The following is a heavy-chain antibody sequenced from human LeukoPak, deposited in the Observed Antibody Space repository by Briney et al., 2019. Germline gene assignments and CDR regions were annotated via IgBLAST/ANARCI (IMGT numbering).Heavy chain of an antibody. D-gene: IGHD6-13*01. CDR2: INPNSGGT. J-gene: IGHJ5*02. CDR3: ARDNGGSSWYRWCWFDP. Sequence: ASVKVSCKASGYTFTGYYMHWVRQAPGQGLEWMGRINPNSGGTNYAQKFQGRVTMTRDTSISTAYMELSRLRSDDTAVYYCARDNGGSSWYRWCWFDPWGQGTLVTVSS. V-gene: IGHV1-2*06. CDR1: GYTFTGYY.